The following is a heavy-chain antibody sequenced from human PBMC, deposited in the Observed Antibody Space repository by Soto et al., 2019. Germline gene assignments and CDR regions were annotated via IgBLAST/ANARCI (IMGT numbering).Heavy chain of an antibody. CDR3: SKNFIVLVGATFDY. V-gene: IGHV3-23*01. J-gene: IGHJ4*02. CDR2: ISGSGGST. CDR1: GFTFSSYA. D-gene: IGHD1-26*01. Sequence: GGSLRLSCAASGFTFSSYAMSWVRQAPGKGLEWVPAISGSGGSTYYADSVKGRFTISRDNSKNTLYLQMNSLRAEVTAVFYGSKNFIVLVGATFDYWGQGTLVTVSS.